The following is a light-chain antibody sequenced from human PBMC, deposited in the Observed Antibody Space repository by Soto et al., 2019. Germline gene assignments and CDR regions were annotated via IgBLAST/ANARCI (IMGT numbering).Light chain of an antibody. Sequence: QSALTQPASVSGSPGQSITISCTGTSSDVGGYIYVSWYQQHPGKAPKLMIYDVTSRPSGVSYRFSGSKSGNTASLTISGLQAEDEADYYCRSYTTSSAYVLGTGTEGTVL. CDR3: RSYTTSSAYV. V-gene: IGLV2-14*01. CDR1: SSDVGGYIY. J-gene: IGLJ1*01. CDR2: DVT.